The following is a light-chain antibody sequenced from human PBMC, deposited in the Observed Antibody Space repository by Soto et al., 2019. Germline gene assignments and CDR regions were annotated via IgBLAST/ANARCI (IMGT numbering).Light chain of an antibody. J-gene: IGKJ3*01. CDR3: QQYGSSLFT. V-gene: IGKV3-20*01. CDR1: QSVSSTS. Sequence: DIVLTQSPGTLSLSPGERTTLSCRAIQSVSSTSLSWYQQKPGQAPRLLIYGTSTRATGIPDRFSGSGSGTDFTLTISRLEPEDFAVYYGQQYGSSLFTFGPGTKVDIK. CDR2: GTS.